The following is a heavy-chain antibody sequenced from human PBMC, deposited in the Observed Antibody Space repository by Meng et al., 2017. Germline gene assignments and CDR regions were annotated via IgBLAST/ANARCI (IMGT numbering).Heavy chain of an antibody. CDR1: GYTFTSYD. V-gene: IGHV1-2*06. CDR3: ARGAFGGGSSSTGRGSRYYFDY. CDR2: INPNSGGT. J-gene: IGHJ4*02. Sequence: ASVKVSCKASGYTFTSYDINWVRQATGQGLEWMGRINPNSGGTNYAQKFQGRVTMTRDTSISTAYMELSRLRSDDTAVYYCARGAFGGGSSSTGRGSRYYFDYWGQGTLVTVSS. D-gene: IGHD2-15*01.